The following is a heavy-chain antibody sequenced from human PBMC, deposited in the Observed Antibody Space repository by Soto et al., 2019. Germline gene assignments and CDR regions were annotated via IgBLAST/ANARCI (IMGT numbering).Heavy chain of an antibody. CDR2: ISSSSSYI. D-gene: IGHD3-10*01. CDR1: GFTFSSYS. J-gene: IGHJ4*02. V-gene: IGHV3-21*01. Sequence: EVQLVESGGGLVKPGGSLRLSCAASGFTFSSYSMNWVRQAPGKGLEWVSSISSSSSYIYYADSVKGRFTISRDNAKNSRYLQMNSLRAEDTAVYYCAREMNYYGSGSYYNAFDYWGQGTLVTVSS. CDR3: AREMNYYGSGSYYNAFDY.